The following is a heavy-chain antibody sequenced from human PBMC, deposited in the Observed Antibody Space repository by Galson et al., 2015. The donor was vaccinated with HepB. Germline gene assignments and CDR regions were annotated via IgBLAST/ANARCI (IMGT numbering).Heavy chain of an antibody. V-gene: IGHV1-2*06. CDR3: ARAGTTWGLFSYYGLDV. CDR2: INPNSGGT. CDR1: GYTFPAYY. Sequence: SVKVSCKASGYTFPAYYVHWVRQASGQGLEWMGRINPNSGGTNFAQKFQDRVTMTRDKSINTAYLELSRLRTDDTAVYYCARAGTTWGLFSYYGLDVWGQGTTLTVSS. D-gene: IGHD1-14*01. J-gene: IGHJ6*02.